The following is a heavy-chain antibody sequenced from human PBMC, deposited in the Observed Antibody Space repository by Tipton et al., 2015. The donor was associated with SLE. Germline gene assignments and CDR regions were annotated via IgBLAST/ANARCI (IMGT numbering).Heavy chain of an antibody. CDR1: GYSISSGYY. V-gene: IGHV4-61*01. D-gene: IGHD6-19*01. CDR2: IYYSGST. CDR3: ARGKGSGGGYYFDY. Sequence: TLSLTCTVSGYSISSGYYWSWIRQPPGKGLEWIGYIYYSGSTNYNPSLKSRVTISVDTSKNQFSLKLSSVTAADTAVYYCARGKGSGGGYYFDYWGQGTLVTVSS. J-gene: IGHJ4*02.